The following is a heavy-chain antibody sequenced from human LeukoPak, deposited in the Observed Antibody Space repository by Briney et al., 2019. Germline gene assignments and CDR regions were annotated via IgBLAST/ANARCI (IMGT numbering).Heavy chain of an antibody. CDR1: GFTVSSNY. CDR3: ARGADNYGYIFDY. J-gene: IGHJ4*02. V-gene: IGHV3-21*01. D-gene: IGHD5-18*01. Sequence: PGGSLRLSCAASGFTVSSNYVSWVRQAPGKGLEWVSSISSSSIYIYYADSVKGRFTISRDNAKNSLYLQMNSLRAEDTAVYYCARGADNYGYIFDYWGQGTLVTVSS. CDR2: ISSSSIYI.